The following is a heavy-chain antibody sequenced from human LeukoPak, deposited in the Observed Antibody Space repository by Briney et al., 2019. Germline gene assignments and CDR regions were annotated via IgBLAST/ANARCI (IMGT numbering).Heavy chain of an antibody. CDR1: GRSLSSYY. V-gene: IGHV4-4*07. CDR2: IYTSGST. Sequence: PSETLSLTCTVYGRSLSSYYVSWIRQPAGKGLEWIGRIYTSGSTNYNPSRKSRVTMSVDTYKNQSSLKLSSVSAADTAAYYCARDPPFGGDGWFDPWGQGTLVTVSS. CDR3: ARDPPFGGDGWFDP. J-gene: IGHJ5*02. D-gene: IGHD3-16*01.